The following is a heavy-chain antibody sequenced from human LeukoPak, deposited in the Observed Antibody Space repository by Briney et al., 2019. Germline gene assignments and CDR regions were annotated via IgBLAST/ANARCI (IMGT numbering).Heavy chain of an antibody. CDR1: GGSISSGSYY. D-gene: IGHD6-13*01. V-gene: IGHV4-61*02. CDR2: IYTSGST. Sequence: SETLSLTCTVSGGSISSGSYYWSWFRQPAGKGLEWIGRIYTSGSTNYNPSLKSRVTISVDTSKNLFSLKLSSVTAADTAVYYCARDLYSSKTNDAFVIWGQGTMVTVSS. CDR3: ARDLYSSKTNDAFVI. J-gene: IGHJ3*02.